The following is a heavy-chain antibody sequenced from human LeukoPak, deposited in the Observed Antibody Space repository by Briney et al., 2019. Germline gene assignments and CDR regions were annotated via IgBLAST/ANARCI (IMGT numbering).Heavy chain of an antibody. J-gene: IGHJ4*02. CDR1: GYTFTDSY. D-gene: IGHD1-26*01. V-gene: IGHV1-69-2*01. CDR3: ATSKYSGNHPLDY. CDR2: VDHENGEI. Sequence: ASVNVSCKASGYTFTDSYMHWVHPAPGKGLEWVERVDHENGEIVYAEKFQGRVTITADTSTDTAYMELGSLRSEDTAVYYCATSKYSGNHPLDYWGQGNLVTVSS.